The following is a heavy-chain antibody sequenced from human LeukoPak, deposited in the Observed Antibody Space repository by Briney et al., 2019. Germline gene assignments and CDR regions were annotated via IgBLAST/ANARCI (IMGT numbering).Heavy chain of an antibody. CDR3: ARDEGTYQRGPFEF. CDR2: ISAYNGNT. J-gene: IGHJ4*02. D-gene: IGHD2-2*01. V-gene: IGHV1-18*01. CDR1: GYTFNASG. Sequence: GASVKVSCKASGYTFNASGISLGRQAHGQGLELMWTISAYNGNTKYVQKFQGRVIMTADTSTSTAYMELRSLRSDDTAVYYCARDEGTYQRGPFEFWGQGTLVTVSS.